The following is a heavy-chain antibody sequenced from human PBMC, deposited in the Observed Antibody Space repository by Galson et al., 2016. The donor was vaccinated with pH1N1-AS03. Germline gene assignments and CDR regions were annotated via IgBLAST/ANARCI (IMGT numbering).Heavy chain of an antibody. CDR2: ISGDGDVT. Sequence: SLRLSCAASGFTFSNFAMSWVRQGPGEGLEWVSAISGDGDVTYYADSMKGRFIISRDNSKDTLYQQMSGLRAEDTAEYYCATDGTNGLLRWKYWGQGTLVTVSS. V-gene: IGHV3-23*01. CDR3: ATDGTNGLLRWKY. D-gene: IGHD4-23*01. CDR1: GFTFSNFA. J-gene: IGHJ4*02.